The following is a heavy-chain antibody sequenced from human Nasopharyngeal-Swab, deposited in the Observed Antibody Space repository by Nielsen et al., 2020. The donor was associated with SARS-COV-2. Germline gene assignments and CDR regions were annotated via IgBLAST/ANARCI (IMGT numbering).Heavy chain of an antibody. CDR2: INSAGEG. J-gene: IGHJ4*02. CDR3: ATGACDY. V-gene: IGHV3-53*01. Sequence: GGSLRLSCAVSGFSISSTFINWVRQAPGKGLEWISLINSAGEGVYGDSVKGRFTISRDTSKNTVSLQMNGLRAEDTAVYYCATGACDYWGQGALVTVSS. CDR1: GFSISSTF.